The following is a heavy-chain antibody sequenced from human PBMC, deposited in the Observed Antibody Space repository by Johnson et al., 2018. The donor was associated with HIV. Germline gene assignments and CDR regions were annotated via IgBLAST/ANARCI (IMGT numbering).Heavy chain of an antibody. V-gene: IGHV3-30-3*01. J-gene: IGHJ3*02. CDR3: WGLVGAYDAFDI. D-gene: IGHD1-26*01. Sequence: QVQLVESGGGVVRPGGSLRLSCAASGFTFSSYAMHWVRQAPGKGLEWVAVISYDGSNKYYADSVKGRFTISRDDSKNTLYLQMNSLKTEDTAVYYCWGLVGAYDAFDIWGQGTMVTVSS. CDR2: ISYDGSNK. CDR1: GFTFSSYA.